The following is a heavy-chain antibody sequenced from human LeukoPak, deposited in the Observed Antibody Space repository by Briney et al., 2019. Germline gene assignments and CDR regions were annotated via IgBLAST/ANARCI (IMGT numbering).Heavy chain of an antibody. D-gene: IGHD6-13*01. Sequence: GGSLRLSCAASGFTFSSYAMSWVRQAPGKGLEWVSAISGSGSSAYQADSVKGRFTISRDNSKNTLYLQMNSLRDEDTAVYYCANQIAALGYFDYWGQGTLVTVSS. CDR3: ANQIAALGYFDY. CDR1: GFTFSSYA. V-gene: IGHV3-23*01. CDR2: ISGSGSSA. J-gene: IGHJ4*02.